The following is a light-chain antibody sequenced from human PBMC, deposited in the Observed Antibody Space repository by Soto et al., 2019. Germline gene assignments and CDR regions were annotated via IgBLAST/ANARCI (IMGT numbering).Light chain of an antibody. J-gene: IGKJ4*01. CDR3: QQRSSWPLT. Sequence: EIVLTQSPATLSLSPGERATLSCRASQSVGSYFAWYQQIPGQAPRLLIYDAFSRATGIPARFSGSGSGTDFTLTISSLEPEDFAVYFCQQRSSWPLTFGGGTMVEIK. CDR1: QSVGSY. CDR2: DAF. V-gene: IGKV3-11*01.